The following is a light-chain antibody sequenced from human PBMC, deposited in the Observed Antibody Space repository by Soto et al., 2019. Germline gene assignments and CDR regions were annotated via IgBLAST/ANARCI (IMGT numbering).Light chain of an antibody. V-gene: IGLV1-51*02. CDR1: SSNIGNNY. Sequence: QSVLTQPPSVSAAPGQTVTISCSGSSSNIGNNYVSWYQQLPGTAPKLLIYENNKRPSGIPDRFSGSKSGTSATLGITGLQTGDEADYYCGTGVFGGGTKVTVL. CDR3: GTGV. J-gene: IGLJ2*01. CDR2: ENN.